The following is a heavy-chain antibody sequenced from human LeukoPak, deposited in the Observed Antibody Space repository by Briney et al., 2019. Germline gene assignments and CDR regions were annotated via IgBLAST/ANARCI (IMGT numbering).Heavy chain of an antibody. CDR2: IYSGGSI. D-gene: IGHD5/OR15-5a*01. CDR3: ARGFVYTGLDY. CDR1: GFTVSNNY. J-gene: IGHJ4*02. V-gene: IGHV3-66*01. Sequence: PGGSLRLSCAASGFTVSNNYMSWVRQAPGKGLEWVSVIYSGGSIYYTDSVKGRFTISRDNSKNTLYLQMNSLRAEDTAVYYCARGFVYTGLDYWGQGTLVTVSS.